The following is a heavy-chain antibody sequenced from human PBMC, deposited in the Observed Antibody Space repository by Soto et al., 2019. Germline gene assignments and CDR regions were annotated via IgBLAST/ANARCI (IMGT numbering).Heavy chain of an antibody. Sequence: PSETLALTCTVSGYSISSGSYWGWIRQPPGKGPEWIASIYHGGTTFYNPSLKSRVTVSVDKSNNQFSLKLRSVTAADTAVYSCAKAHFMVVPGSTFDYWGHGTRVAAS. V-gene: IGHV4-38-2*02. D-gene: IGHD6-19*01. CDR3: AKAHFMVVPGSTFDY. CDR2: IYHGGTT. J-gene: IGHJ4*01. CDR1: GYSISSGSY.